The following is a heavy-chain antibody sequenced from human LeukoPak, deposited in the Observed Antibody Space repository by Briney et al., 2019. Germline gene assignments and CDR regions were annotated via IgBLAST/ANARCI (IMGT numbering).Heavy chain of an antibody. Sequence: ASVKVSCKASGGTFSSYAISWVRQAPGQGLEWMGRIIPILGIANYAQKSQGRVTITADKSTSTAYMELSSLRSEDTAVYYCARVESSTIPLYYYYGMDVWGQGTTVTVSS. CDR1: GGTFSSYA. CDR3: ARVESSTIPLYYYYGMDV. V-gene: IGHV1-69*04. CDR2: IIPILGIA. J-gene: IGHJ6*02. D-gene: IGHD5/OR15-5a*01.